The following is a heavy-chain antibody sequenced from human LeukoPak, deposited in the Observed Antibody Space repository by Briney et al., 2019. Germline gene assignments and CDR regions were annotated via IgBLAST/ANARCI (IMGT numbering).Heavy chain of an antibody. V-gene: IGHV3-64*01. Sequence: PGGSLRLSCAAPGFTFSSYAMHWVRQAPGKGLEYVSAISSNGGSTYYANSVKGRFTISRDNSKNTLYLQMGSLRAEDMAVYYCARDRSPYGRNFDYWGQGTLVTVSS. CDR3: ARDRSPYGRNFDY. D-gene: IGHD1-26*01. CDR2: ISSNGGST. CDR1: GFTFSSYA. J-gene: IGHJ4*02.